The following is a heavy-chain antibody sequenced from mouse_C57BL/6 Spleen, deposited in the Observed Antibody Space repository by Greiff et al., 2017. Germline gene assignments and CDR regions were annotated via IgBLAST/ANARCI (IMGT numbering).Heavy chain of an antibody. Sequence: VHLVESGAELAKPGASVKLSCKASGYTFTSYWMHWVKQRPGQGLEWIGYINPSSGYTKYNQKFKDKATLTADKSSSTAYMQLSSLTYEDSAVYYCARDYSNYGYAMDYWGQGTSVTVSS. CDR1: GYTFTSYW. V-gene: IGHV1-7*01. CDR3: ARDYSNYGYAMDY. CDR2: INPSSGYT. D-gene: IGHD2-5*01. J-gene: IGHJ4*01.